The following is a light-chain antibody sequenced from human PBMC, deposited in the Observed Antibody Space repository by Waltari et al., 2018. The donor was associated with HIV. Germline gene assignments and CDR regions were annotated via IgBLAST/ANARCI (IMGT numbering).Light chain of an antibody. Sequence: DIVMTQSPATLSVSTGERDALSCRASPTVHSDLAWYQQKPGQPPRLLVYGASTRPTCIPARFSGSGYGTDFTLIISSLQSDDFAIYFCQQYKDWPLTFGRGTKVEIK. CDR3: QQYKDWPLT. J-gene: IGKJ4*02. CDR1: PTVHSD. V-gene: IGKV3-15*01. CDR2: GAS.